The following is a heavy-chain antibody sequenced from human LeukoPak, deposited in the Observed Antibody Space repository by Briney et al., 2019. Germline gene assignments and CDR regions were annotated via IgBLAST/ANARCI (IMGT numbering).Heavy chain of an antibody. CDR3: ARDLVINPYFDY. J-gene: IGHJ4*02. V-gene: IGHV3-21*01. D-gene: IGHD3-16*02. CDR2: ISSSSSYI. Sequence: GGSLRLSCAASGFTFSSYSMNWVRQAPGKGLEWVSSISSSSSYIYYADSVKGRFTISRDNAKNSLYLQMNSLRAEDTAVYYCARDLVINPYFDYWGQGTLVTVSS. CDR1: GFTFSSYS.